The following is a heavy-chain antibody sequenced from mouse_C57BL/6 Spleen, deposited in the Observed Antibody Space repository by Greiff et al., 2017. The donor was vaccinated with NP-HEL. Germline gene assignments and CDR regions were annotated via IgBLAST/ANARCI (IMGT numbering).Heavy chain of an antibody. V-gene: IGHV1-55*01. CDR2: IYPGSGST. J-gene: IGHJ4*01. CDR1: GYTFTSYW. CDR3: ARGVVTTPYYAMDY. D-gene: IGHD2-2*01. Sequence: VQLQQPGAELVKPGASVKMSCKASGYTFTSYWITWVKQRPGQGLEWIGDIYPGSGSTNYNEKFKSKATLTVDTSSSTAYMQLSSLTSEDSAVYYCARGVVTTPYYAMDYWGQGTSVTVSS.